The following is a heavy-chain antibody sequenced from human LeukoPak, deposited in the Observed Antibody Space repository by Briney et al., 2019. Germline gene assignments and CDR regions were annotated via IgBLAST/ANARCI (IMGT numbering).Heavy chain of an antibody. V-gene: IGHV3-33*01. CDR2: IWYDGSNK. D-gene: IGHD3-22*01. Sequence: GGSLRLSCAASGFTFSSYGMHWVRQAPGKGLEWVAVIWYDGSNKYYADSVKGRFTISRDNSKNALYLQMNSLRAEDTAVYYCARGGVVVVTPFDLWGRGTLVTVSS. J-gene: IGHJ2*01. CDR1: GFTFSSYG. CDR3: ARGGVVVVTPFDL.